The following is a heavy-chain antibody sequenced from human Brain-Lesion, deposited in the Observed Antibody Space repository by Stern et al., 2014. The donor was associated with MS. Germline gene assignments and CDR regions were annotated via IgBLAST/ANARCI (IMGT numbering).Heavy chain of an antibody. J-gene: IGHJ6*02. D-gene: IGHD3-10*01. CDR2: INPKSGGT. Sequence: QVQLVQSGAEAKKPGASVKVSCKASGYTFTGYYMYWVRQAPGQGLEWMGWINPKSGGTHYAQEVQGRVTMTRDTSITTAYMELSRLRSDDTAVDYCARGYYGSGRPQKGMDVWGQGTTVTVSS. V-gene: IGHV1-2*02. CDR3: ARGYYGSGRPQKGMDV. CDR1: GYTFTGYY.